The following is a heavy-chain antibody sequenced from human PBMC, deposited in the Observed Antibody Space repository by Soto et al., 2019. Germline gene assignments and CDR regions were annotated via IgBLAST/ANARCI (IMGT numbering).Heavy chain of an antibody. Sequence: EVQLLEAGGGLVQPGGSLRLSCAASGFTFSSSAMRWVRQAPGKGLGWVSAISGNGDTTYYADSVKGRFTISRDIYKNTLYLQMNSLRAEDTAVYYCATIRGYDLGSTTFQHWGQGTLVTVSS. V-gene: IGHV3-23*01. D-gene: IGHD5-12*01. CDR1: GFTFSSSA. J-gene: IGHJ1*01. CDR3: ATIRGYDLGSTTFQH. CDR2: ISGNGDTT.